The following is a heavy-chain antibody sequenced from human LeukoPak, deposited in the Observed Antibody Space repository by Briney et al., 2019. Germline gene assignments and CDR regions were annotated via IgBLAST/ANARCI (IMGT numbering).Heavy chain of an antibody. J-gene: IGHJ4*02. CDR1: GFTFSSYW. CDR2: INSDGSST. V-gene: IGHV3-74*01. D-gene: IGHD3-22*01. CDR3: ASRLTYYYDSSGFIY. Sequence: GGSLRLSCAASGFTFSSYWMHWVRQAPGKGLVWVSRINSDGSSTSYTDSVKGRFTISRDNAKNTLYLQMNSLRAEDTAVYYCASRLTYYYDSSGFIYWGQGTLVTVSS.